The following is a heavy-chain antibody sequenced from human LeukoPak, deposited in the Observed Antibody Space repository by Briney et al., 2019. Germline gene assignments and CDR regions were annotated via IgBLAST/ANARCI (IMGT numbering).Heavy chain of an antibody. CDR2: INPSGGST. D-gene: IGHD5-18*01. CDR3: ARGNSHLDY. CDR1: GGTFSSYA. J-gene: IGHJ4*02. Sequence: ASVKVSCKASGGTFSSYAISWVRQAPGQGLEWMGIINPSGGSTSYAQKFQGRVTMTRDTSTSTVYMELSSLRSEDTAVYYCARGNSHLDYWGQGTLVTVSS. V-gene: IGHV1-46*01.